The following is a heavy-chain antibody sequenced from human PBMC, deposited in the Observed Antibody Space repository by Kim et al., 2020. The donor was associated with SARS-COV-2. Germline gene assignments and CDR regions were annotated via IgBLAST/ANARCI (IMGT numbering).Heavy chain of an antibody. D-gene: IGHD3-22*01. J-gene: IGHJ6*02. CDR1: GFTFSSYA. CDR2: ISGSGGST. Sequence: GGSLRLSCAASGFTFSSYAMSWVRQAPGKGLEWVSAISGSGGSTYYADSVKGRFTISRDNSKNTLYLQMNSLRAEDTAVYYCAKEVRGQYDSSGYRYYGMDVWGQGTTVTVSS. V-gene: IGHV3-23*01. CDR3: AKEVRGQYDSSGYRYYGMDV.